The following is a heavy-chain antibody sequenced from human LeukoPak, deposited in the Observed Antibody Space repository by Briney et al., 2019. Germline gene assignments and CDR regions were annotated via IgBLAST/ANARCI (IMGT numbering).Heavy chain of an antibody. CDR3: ARVGRVVPEAIRTLLFDY. Sequence: PSETLSLTCTVSGGSISSSSYYWGWIRQPPGKGLEWIGSIYYSGSTYYNPSLKSRVTISVDTSKNQISLKLSSVTAADTAVYYCARVGRVVPEAIRTLLFDYWGQGTLVTVSS. V-gene: IGHV4-39*01. CDR1: GGSISSSSYY. CDR2: IYYSGST. J-gene: IGHJ4*02. D-gene: IGHD2-2*01.